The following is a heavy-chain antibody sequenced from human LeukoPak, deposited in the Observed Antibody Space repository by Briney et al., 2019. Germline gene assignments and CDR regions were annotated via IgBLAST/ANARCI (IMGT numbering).Heavy chain of an antibody. CDR2: INSDGSST. J-gene: IGHJ4*02. CDR1: GFTFSSYW. V-gene: IGHV3-74*01. CDR3: ARGWYYYDSSGPDY. Sequence: GGSLRLSCAASGFTFSSYWMHWVRHAPGKGLVWVSRINSDGSSTSYADSVKGRFTISRDNAKNSLYLQMNSLRAEDTALYYCARGWYYYDSSGPDYWGQGTLVTVSS. D-gene: IGHD3-22*01.